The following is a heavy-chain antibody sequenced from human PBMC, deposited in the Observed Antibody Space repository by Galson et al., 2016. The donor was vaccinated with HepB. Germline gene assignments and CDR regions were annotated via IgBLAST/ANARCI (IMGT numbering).Heavy chain of an antibody. Sequence: SLRLSCAGSGFRFSDYSMSWFRQAPGKGLEWIGFIRNDAHGGTTQYAASVKGRFSISRDDSKSIAYLQMNSLKTEDTAVYYCGRSGVTVFGVILFGYFGLWGQGALVTVSS. CDR1: GFRFSDYS. D-gene: IGHD3-3*01. V-gene: IGHV3-49*03. J-gene: IGHJ4*02. CDR3: GRSGVTVFGVILFGYFGL. CDR2: IRNDAHGGTT.